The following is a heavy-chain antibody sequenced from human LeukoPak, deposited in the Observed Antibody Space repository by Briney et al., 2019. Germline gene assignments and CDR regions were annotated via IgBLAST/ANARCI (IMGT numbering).Heavy chain of an antibody. Sequence: GGSLRPSCVASGFTFSSYEMNWVRQAPGKGLEWISYISASGTGTHYADSVKGRFTVSRDNAKNSVYLQVNIPRAEDTAVYYCAREEYYHLNTGSHDAFDLWGQGKMVTVSS. CDR1: GFTFSSYE. CDR2: ISASGTGT. V-gene: IGHV3-48*03. D-gene: IGHD2-2*01. CDR3: AREEYYHLNTGSHDAFDL. J-gene: IGHJ3*01.